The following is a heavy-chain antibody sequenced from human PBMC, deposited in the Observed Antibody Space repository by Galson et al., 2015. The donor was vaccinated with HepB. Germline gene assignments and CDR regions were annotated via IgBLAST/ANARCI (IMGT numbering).Heavy chain of an antibody. V-gene: IGHV1-46*01. CDR2: INPSGGST. D-gene: IGHD3-9*01. Sequence: SVKVSCKASGYTFTSYYMHWVRQAPGQGLEWMGIINPSGGSTGYAQKFQGRVTMTRDTSTSTVYMELSSLRSEDTAVYYCARELRYFDWLQNYFDYWGQGTLVTVSS. CDR1: GYTFTSYY. J-gene: IGHJ4*02. CDR3: ARELRYFDWLQNYFDY.